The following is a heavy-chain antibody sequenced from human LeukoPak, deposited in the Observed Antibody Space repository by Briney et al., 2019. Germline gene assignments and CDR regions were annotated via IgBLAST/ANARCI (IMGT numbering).Heavy chain of an antibody. CDR1: GFTFSSHW. V-gene: IGHV3-7*01. CDR3: AREKATDYGETGYYYYYYGMDV. D-gene: IGHD4-17*01. CDR2: IKQDGSEK. J-gene: IGHJ6*02. Sequence: GGSLRLSCAASGFTFSSHWMSWVRQAPGKGLEWVANIKQDGSEKYYVDSVKGRFTISRDNAKNSLYLQMNSLRAEDTAVYYCAREKATDYGETGYYYYYYGMDVWGQGTTVTVSS.